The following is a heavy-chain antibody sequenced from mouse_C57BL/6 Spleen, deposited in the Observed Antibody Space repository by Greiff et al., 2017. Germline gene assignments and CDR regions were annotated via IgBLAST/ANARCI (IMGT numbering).Heavy chain of an antibody. D-gene: IGHD2-2*01. J-gene: IGHJ1*03. CDR2: ISYDGSN. CDR1: GYSITSGYY. V-gene: IGHV3-6*01. Sequence: ESGPGLVKPSQSLSLTCSVTGYSITSGYYWNWIRQFPGNKLEWMGYISYDGSNNYNPSLKNRISITRDTSKNQVFLKLNSVTTEDTATYYCARGGSTMVTTGYFDVWGTGTTVTVSS. CDR3: ARGGSTMVTTGYFDV.